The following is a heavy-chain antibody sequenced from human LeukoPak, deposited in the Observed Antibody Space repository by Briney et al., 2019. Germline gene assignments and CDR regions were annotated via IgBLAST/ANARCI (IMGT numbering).Heavy chain of an antibody. CDR3: AREGYSMDTLYSQH. V-gene: IGHV3-48*03. D-gene: IGHD5-18*01. CDR2: ISNSGTAI. Sequence: GGSLRLSCAASGFTFCSYEMLGLRQAPGKGREWVTYISNSGTAIYYADSVKGRFTISRDNAKSSLYLQMNSLRAEDTAVYYCAREGYSMDTLYSQHWGQGTLVTVST. CDR1: GFTFCSYE. J-gene: IGHJ1*01.